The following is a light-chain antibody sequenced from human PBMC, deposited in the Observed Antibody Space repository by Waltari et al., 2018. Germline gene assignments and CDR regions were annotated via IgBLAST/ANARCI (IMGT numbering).Light chain of an antibody. CDR3: CSFAGTYTWV. Sequence: SALTQPRSVSGSPRQPVTISCPGTTSDVGGSNFVSWYQHHPGKAPKLMIFDVTQRPSGVPDRFSGSKSANTASLTISGLQAEDEADYYCCSFAGTYTWVFGGGTKVTVL. CDR2: DVT. CDR1: TSDVGGSNF. J-gene: IGLJ3*02. V-gene: IGLV2-11*01.